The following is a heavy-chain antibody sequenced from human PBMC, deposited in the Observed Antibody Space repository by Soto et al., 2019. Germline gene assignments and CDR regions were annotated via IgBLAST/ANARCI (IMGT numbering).Heavy chain of an antibody. D-gene: IGHD5-18*01. V-gene: IGHV4-59*01. CDR2: IYYSGST. Sequence: SETLSLTCTVSGGSISSYYWSWIRQPPGKGLEWIGYIYYSGSTNYNPSLKSRVTISVDTSKNQFSLKLSSVTAADTAVYYCARASGGYSYGFDDWGQGTLVTVSS. J-gene: IGHJ4*02. CDR3: ARASGGYSYGFDD. CDR1: GGSISSYY.